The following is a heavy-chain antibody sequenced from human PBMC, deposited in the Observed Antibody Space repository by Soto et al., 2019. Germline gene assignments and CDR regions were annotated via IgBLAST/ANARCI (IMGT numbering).Heavy chain of an antibody. CDR1: GYTFASYA. CDR2: ISAYNGNT. V-gene: IGHV1-18*01. J-gene: IGHJ4*02. Sequence: QVQLVQSGAEVKKPGASVKVSCKASGYTFASYAISWMRQAPGQGLEGMGWISAYNGNTNYAQKLQCRVTMTTDTSTRTAYTELRSLRSDDTAVYYCARDPPPPDYWGQGTLVTVSS. CDR3: ARDPPPPDY.